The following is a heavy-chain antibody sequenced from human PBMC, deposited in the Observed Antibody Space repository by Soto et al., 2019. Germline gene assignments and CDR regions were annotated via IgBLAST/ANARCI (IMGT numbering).Heavy chain of an antibody. D-gene: IGHD2-8*02. CDR1: RFTCRSYD. V-gene: IGHV3-23*01. CDR2: ILVGGST. J-gene: IGHJ3*02. Sequence: EVQMLESGGGLVQPGGSLRLSCAASRFTCRSYDMSWVRQAPGKGLEWVSTILVGGSTHYPDSVKGRFTISRDNSKNTVFLQMNSLTAGDTAVYYCAKATATGGGAFDICGQGTMVTVSS. CDR3: AKATATGGGAFDI.